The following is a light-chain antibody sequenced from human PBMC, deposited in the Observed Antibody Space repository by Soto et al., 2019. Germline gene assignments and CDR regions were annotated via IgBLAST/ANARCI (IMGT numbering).Light chain of an antibody. CDR1: QSISTW. CDR2: DAS. V-gene: IGKV1-5*01. Sequence: DIQMTQSPSTLSATVGDRVTITCRASQSISTWLAWYQQKPGKAPKLLIYDASSLEVGVPSRFSGSGSGTEFTLTISSLQPEDFATYYCQQLNSYPLTFGQGTRLETK. J-gene: IGKJ5*01. CDR3: QQLNSYPLT.